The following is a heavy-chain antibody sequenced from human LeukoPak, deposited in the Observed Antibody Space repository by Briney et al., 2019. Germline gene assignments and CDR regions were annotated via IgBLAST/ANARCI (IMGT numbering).Heavy chain of an antibody. CDR3: ATGNYYDSRGYYTFGH. V-gene: IGHV3-74*01. CDR2: INGDGSTT. CDR1: GFTFSRYW. J-gene: IGHJ1*01. D-gene: IGHD3-22*01. Sequence: GGCLRLSCAASGFTFSRYWMHWVRQAPGKGLVWVSRINGDGSTTSYADSVKGGFTISRDNAKNTLYLQMNSLRAEDTAVYYCATGNYYDSRGYYTFGHWGQGTLVTVSS.